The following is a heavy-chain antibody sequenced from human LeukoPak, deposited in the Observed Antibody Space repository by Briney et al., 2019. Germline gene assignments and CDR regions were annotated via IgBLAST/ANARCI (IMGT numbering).Heavy chain of an antibody. J-gene: IGHJ4*02. D-gene: IGHD6-19*01. CDR1: GFTFDDYT. CDR2: ISWNSGSI. Sequence: PGRSLRLSCAASGFTFDDYTMHWVRQAPGKGLEWVSGISWNSGSIGYADSVKGRFTISRDNAKNSLYLQMNSLRAEDTALYYCAKDKTGSGWYGGFDYWGQGTLVTVSS. V-gene: IGHV3-9*01. CDR3: AKDKTGSGWYGGFDY.